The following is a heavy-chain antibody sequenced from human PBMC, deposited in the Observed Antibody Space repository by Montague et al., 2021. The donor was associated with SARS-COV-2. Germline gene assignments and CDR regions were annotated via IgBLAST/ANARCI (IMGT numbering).Heavy chain of an antibody. V-gene: IGHV3-7*01. CDR2: IDPDGSTK. J-gene: IGHJ6*02. Sequence: SLRLSCAASGFPFSTSWMNWVRQTPEKGLEWVANIDPDGSTKSYVDSVKDRVTMTRDNAKNSLSLHINSLRVDDTAVYYCAGWFGEQNVWGQGTTVTVSS. D-gene: IGHD3-10*01. CDR1: GFPFSTSW. CDR3: AGWFGEQNV.